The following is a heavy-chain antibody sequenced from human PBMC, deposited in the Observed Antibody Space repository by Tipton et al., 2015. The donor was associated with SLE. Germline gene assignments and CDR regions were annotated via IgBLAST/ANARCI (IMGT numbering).Heavy chain of an antibody. D-gene: IGHD2-21*02. V-gene: IGHV3-49*03. Sequence: LSLTCTVSGGSINSYYWSWIRQPPGKRLEWIGYIRSEGLGGTPEHAASLKSRFTISRDNSKSTAYLQMNSLRIEDTAVYYCTGSDVDVTAVPAYWGQGALVTVSS. CDR2: IRSEGLGGTP. CDR3: TGSDVDVTAVPAY. CDR1: GGSINSYY. J-gene: IGHJ4*02.